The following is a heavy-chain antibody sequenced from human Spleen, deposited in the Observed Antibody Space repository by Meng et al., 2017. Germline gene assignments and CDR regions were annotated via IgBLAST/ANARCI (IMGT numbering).Heavy chain of an antibody. CDR3: ARADYYGSDLYWFDP. Sequence: GSQRLSCTVSGGSISSSSYYWGWIRQPPGKGLEWIGSIYYSGSTYYNPSLKSRVTISVDTSKNQFSLKLSSVTAADTAVYYCARADYYGSDLYWFDPWGQGTLVTVSS. CDR2: IYYSGST. V-gene: IGHV4-39*07. CDR1: GGSISSSSYY. J-gene: IGHJ5*02. D-gene: IGHD3-10*01.